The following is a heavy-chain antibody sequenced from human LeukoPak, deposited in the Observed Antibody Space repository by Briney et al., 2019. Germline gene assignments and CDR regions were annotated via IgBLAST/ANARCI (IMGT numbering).Heavy chain of an antibody. V-gene: IGHV3-21*01. CDR2: ISSSSSYI. CDR1: GFTFSSYS. CDR3: ARAGPYYCYMDI. Sequence: GGSLRLSCVASGFTFSSYSMNWVRQAPGKGLEWVSSISSSSSYIYYSDSVKGRFTISRDNAKKSLYLQMNSLRAEDTAVYYCARAGPYYCYMDIWGKGTTVTVSS. D-gene: IGHD7-27*01. J-gene: IGHJ6*03.